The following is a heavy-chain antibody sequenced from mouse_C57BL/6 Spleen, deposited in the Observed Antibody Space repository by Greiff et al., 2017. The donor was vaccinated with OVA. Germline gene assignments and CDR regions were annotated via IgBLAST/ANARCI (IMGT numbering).Heavy chain of an antibody. V-gene: IGHV1-81*01. CDR3: ARERTYYGSSYYFDY. CDR2: IYHRSGNT. Sequence: QVQLQQSGAELARPGASVKLSCKASGSTFTSYGISWVKQRTGQGLEWIGEIYHRSGNTYYNEKFKGKATLTADKSSSTAYMELRSLTSEDSAVYFCARERTYYGSSYYFDYWGQGTTLTVSS. CDR1: GSTFTSYG. J-gene: IGHJ2*01. D-gene: IGHD1-1*01.